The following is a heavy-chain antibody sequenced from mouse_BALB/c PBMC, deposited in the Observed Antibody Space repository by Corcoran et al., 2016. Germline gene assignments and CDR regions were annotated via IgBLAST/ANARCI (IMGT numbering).Heavy chain of an antibody. V-gene: IGHV14-3*02. Sequence: EVLLQQSGPELVKPGASVKLSCTASGFNIKDTYMHWVKQRPEQGLEWIGRIDPANGNTKYDPKFQGKATITADTSSNTAYLQLSSLTSEDTAVYYCANWDWYFDVWGAGTTVTVSS. J-gene: IGHJ1*01. CDR1: GFNIKDTY. CDR2: IDPANGNT. CDR3: ANWDWYFDV. D-gene: IGHD4-1*01.